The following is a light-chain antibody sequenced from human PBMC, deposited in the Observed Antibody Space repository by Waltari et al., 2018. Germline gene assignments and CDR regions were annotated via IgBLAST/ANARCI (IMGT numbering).Light chain of an antibody. Sequence: SFRMSQGVSSYLAWYQPKPGKAPELLTYAASTLQSGFPSRLRCSGSGTDFTLTISCLQSEDFATYYCQQYYSFPLTFGGGTKVEIK. J-gene: IGKJ4*01. CDR1: QGVSSY. CDR3: QQYYSFPLT. V-gene: IGKV1D-8*01. CDR2: AAS.